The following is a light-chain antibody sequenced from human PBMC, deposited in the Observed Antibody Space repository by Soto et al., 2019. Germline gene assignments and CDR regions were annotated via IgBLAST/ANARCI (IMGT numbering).Light chain of an antibody. J-gene: IGKJ1*01. V-gene: IGKV1-8*01. CDR2: AAS. Sequence: AIRMTQSPSSFSASTGDRVTITCRASQGISSYLACYQQKPWKAPKLLIYAASTLQSGVPSRFSGSGSGTDFTLTISCLQSEDFATYYCQQYYSYPQTFGQGTKVQIQ. CDR3: QQYYSYPQT. CDR1: QGISSY.